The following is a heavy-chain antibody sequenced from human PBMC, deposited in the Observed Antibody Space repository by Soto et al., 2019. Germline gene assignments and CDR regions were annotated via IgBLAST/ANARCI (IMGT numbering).Heavy chain of an antibody. CDR2: IYFTGST. D-gene: IGHD3-16*01. J-gene: IGHJ3*02. CDR1: AGSISSYY. CDR3: AGGLGAFDI. Sequence: QVQLQESGPGLVKPSETLSLTCTVSAGSISSYYWSWIRQPPGKGLEWIGYIYFTGSTNYNPSLKSRVTISVDTSKNQFSLTLSSVTAADTAVYYCAGGLGAFDIWGQGTMVTVSS. V-gene: IGHV4-59*08.